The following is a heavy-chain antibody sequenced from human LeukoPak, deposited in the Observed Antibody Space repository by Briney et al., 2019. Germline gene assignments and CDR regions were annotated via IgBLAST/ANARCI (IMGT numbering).Heavy chain of an antibody. V-gene: IGHV4-34*01. Sequence: SETLSLTCAVYGGSFSGYYWSWIRQPPGKGLEWIGEISHSGSTNYNPSLKSRVTISVDTSKNQFSLKLSSVTAADTAVYYCARIRIAAAGFDYWGQGTLVTVSS. J-gene: IGHJ4*02. CDR1: GGSFSGYY. CDR3: ARIRIAAAGFDY. CDR2: ISHSGST. D-gene: IGHD6-6*01.